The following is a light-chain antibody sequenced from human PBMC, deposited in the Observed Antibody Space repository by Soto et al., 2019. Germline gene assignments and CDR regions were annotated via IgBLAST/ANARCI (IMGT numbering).Light chain of an antibody. Sequence: DIVMTQSPLSLPVTPGEPASISCRSSQSLLHSNGYNYLDWYLQKPGQSPQLLIYLGSNRASGVPDRCSGRGSGTDFTLKISRVEAEYVGVYDCMQALQTNTFGQGTKLEIK. CDR1: QSLLHSNGYNY. CDR2: LGS. J-gene: IGKJ2*01. V-gene: IGKV2-28*01. CDR3: MQALQTNT.